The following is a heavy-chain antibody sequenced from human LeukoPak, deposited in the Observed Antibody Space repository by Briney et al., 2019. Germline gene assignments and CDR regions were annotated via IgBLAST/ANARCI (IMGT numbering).Heavy chain of an antibody. Sequence: GASVKVSCKASGYIFTGYYMHWVRQAPGQGLEWMGWISPNSGGTNYAQNFQGRVTMTRDTSISTAYMELSRLRSDDTAVYYCAREYYDSSGYYSYYFDYWGQGTLVTVSS. CDR1: GYIFTGYY. CDR3: AREYYDSSGYYSYYFDY. J-gene: IGHJ4*02. V-gene: IGHV1-2*02. D-gene: IGHD3-22*01. CDR2: ISPNSGGT.